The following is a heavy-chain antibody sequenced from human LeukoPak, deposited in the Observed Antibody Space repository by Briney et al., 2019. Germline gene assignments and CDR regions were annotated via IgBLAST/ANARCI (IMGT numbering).Heavy chain of an antibody. CDR2: TSYDGSNK. J-gene: IGHJ5*02. Sequence: GGSLRLSCAASGFTFSSYAMHWVRQAPGKGLEWVAVTSYDGSNKYYADSVKGRSTISRDNSKNTPYLQMNSLRAEDTAVYYCARARLGIAVAGGHNWFDPWGQGTLVTVSS. CDR1: GFTFSSYA. D-gene: IGHD6-19*01. V-gene: IGHV3-30*04. CDR3: ARARLGIAVAGGHNWFDP.